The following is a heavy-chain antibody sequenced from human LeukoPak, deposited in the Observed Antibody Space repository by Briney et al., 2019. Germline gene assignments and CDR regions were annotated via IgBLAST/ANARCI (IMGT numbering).Heavy chain of an antibody. CDR1: GFTFSSYG. Sequence: PGGSLRLSCAASGFTFSSYGMHWVRQAPGKGLEWVAFIRYDGSNKYYADSVKGRFTISRDNSKNTLYLQMNSLRAEDTAVYYCAKDFYGSGSYLSFDYWGQGTLVTVSS. J-gene: IGHJ4*02. CDR3: AKDFYGSGSYLSFDY. D-gene: IGHD3-10*01. CDR2: IRYDGSNK. V-gene: IGHV3-30*02.